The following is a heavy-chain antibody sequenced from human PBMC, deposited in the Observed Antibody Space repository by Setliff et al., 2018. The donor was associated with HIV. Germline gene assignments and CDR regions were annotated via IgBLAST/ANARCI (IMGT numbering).Heavy chain of an antibody. D-gene: IGHD2-21*01. V-gene: IGHV4-34*01. Sequence: SETLSLTCAVYGASFSDYNWNWIRQPPGKGLEWIGEINDRETTTFNPSLQSRLFMSIDTSKNQFSRKLDSVIAADTAVYYCSRGRHISGPINYFVPFYFDSWGQGNLVTVS. CDR3: SRGRHISGPINYFVPFYFDS. CDR2: INDRETT. J-gene: IGHJ4*02. CDR1: GASFSDYN.